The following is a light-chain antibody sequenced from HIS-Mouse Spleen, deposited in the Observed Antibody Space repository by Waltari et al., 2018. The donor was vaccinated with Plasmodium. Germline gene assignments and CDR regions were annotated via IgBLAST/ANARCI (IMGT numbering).Light chain of an antibody. CDR2: KDS. J-gene: IGLJ3*02. CDR3: YSAADNNLV. V-gene: IGLV3-27*01. Sequence: SYELTQPSSVSVSPGQPARIPCSGDVLANKYPRWVQLTPGQAPVLVIYKDSERPSVIPERFSGSSSGTTVTLTISGAQVEDEADYYCYSAADNNLVFGGGTKLTVL. CDR1: VLANKY.